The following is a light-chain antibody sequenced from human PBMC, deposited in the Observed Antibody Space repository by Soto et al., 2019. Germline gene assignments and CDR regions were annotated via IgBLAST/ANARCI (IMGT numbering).Light chain of an antibody. J-gene: IGKJ3*01. Sequence: DIQLTQSPSSLAASVGDRVTITCRASHTINNYLNWYQQKPGKVPELLIYAAVSLQSGVPSRFSGSGSATDFTLTISSLQPEDFATYYCQQSYSIPFTFGPGTKV. CDR1: HTINNY. CDR2: AAV. V-gene: IGKV1-39*01. CDR3: QQSYSIPFT.